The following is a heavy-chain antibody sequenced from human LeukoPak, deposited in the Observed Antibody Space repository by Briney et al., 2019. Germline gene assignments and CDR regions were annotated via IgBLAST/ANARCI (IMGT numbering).Heavy chain of an antibody. CDR2: INSGSTNI. J-gene: IGHJ1*01. CDR3: ASGGTDPGY. CDR1: GFTFSTYE. D-gene: IGHD3-10*01. Sequence: GGSLRLSCAASGFTFSTYEMSWVRQAPGKGLEWVSYINSGSTNIQYAASVKGRFTISRDNARNSLYLQMNSLRVEDTAVYYCASGGTDPGYWGQGTLVTVSS. V-gene: IGHV3-48*03.